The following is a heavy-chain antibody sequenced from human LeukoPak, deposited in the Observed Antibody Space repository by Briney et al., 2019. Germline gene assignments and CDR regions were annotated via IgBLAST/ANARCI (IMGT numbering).Heavy chain of an antibody. J-gene: IGHJ3*02. CDR2: ISGTSNYI. D-gene: IGHD1-26*01. CDR1: GFTFSSYS. Sequence: GVLRLSCAASGFTFSSYSMNWVRQAPGKGLEYVSSISGTSNYIFYADSVKGRFTISRDNAKNSLYLQMNSLRAEDTAVYSCARSGTKGAFDIWGQGTMVTVSS. V-gene: IGHV3-21*01. CDR3: ARSGTKGAFDI.